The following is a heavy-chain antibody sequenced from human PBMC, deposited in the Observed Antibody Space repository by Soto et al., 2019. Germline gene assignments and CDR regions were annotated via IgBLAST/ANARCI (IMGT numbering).Heavy chain of an antibody. Sequence: SETLSLTCTVSGASISRSKDYWGCIRQPPGKGLEWIGSIYYSETTYRNPSLKSRVTISLDTSKNQFSLILSSVTAADTALYYCARHLNVAAGYDFDYWGQGTLVTVSS. CDR2: IYYSETT. CDR1: GASISRSKDY. D-gene: IGHD2-15*01. V-gene: IGHV4-39*01. J-gene: IGHJ4*02. CDR3: ARHLNVAAGYDFDY.